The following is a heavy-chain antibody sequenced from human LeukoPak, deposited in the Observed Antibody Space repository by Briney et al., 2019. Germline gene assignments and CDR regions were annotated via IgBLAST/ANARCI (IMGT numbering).Heavy chain of an antibody. CDR3: ARDWGWNDAGVDYFDY. CDR1: GFTFTDYY. D-gene: IGHD1-1*01. Sequence: GGSLRLSCAASGFTFTDYYMSWIRQAPGKGLEWVSYITNSGTTIYYADSVKGRFTISRDNAKNSLYLQMNSLRAEDTAVYYCARDWGWNDAGVDYFDYWGQGTLVTVSS. V-gene: IGHV3-11*04. J-gene: IGHJ4*02. CDR2: ITNSGTTI.